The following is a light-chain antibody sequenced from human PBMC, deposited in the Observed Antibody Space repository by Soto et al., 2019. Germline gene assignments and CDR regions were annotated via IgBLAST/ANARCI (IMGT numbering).Light chain of an antibody. CDR3: QQYKNWPSWT. CDR1: QSVNTN. J-gene: IGKJ1*01. CDR2: GAS. V-gene: IGKV3-15*01. Sequence: EIVVTQSPATLSVSPGERATLSCRASQSVNTNFAWYQQKPGQAPRLLIYGASTRATGIPARFSGSGSGTEFTLTISSLQSEDFAVYYCQQYKNWPSWTFGQGTKVEVK.